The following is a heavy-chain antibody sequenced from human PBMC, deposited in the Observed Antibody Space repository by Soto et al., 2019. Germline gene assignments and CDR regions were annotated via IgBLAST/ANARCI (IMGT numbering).Heavy chain of an antibody. D-gene: IGHD5-12*01. J-gene: IGHJ4*02. CDR2: SRSKGYGGTT. V-gene: IGHV3-49*03. CDR1: GFTFGAYA. Sequence: QPGGSLRLSCTTSGFTFGAYALSWFRQAPGKGLEWVGFSRSKGYGGTTEFAASVRGRFTISRDDSNSIAYLQMNSLKAEDTAVYYCTRGMYTAYETAPLFFDFWGQGTMVTVYS. CDR3: TRGMYTAYETAPLFFDF.